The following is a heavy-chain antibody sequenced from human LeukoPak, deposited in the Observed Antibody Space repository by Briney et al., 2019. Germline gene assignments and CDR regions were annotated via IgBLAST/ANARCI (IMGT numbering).Heavy chain of an antibody. D-gene: IGHD2-2*01. CDR2: ISSSSSYI. CDR1: GFTFSSYA. V-gene: IGHV3-21*04. CDR3: AKEQTSSGFFDY. Sequence: PGGSLRLSCAASGFTFSSYAMSWVRQAPGKGLEGVSSISSSSSYIYYADSVKGRFTISRDNAKNSLYLQMNSLRAEDRAVYYCAKEQTSSGFFDYWGQGTLVTVSS. J-gene: IGHJ4*02.